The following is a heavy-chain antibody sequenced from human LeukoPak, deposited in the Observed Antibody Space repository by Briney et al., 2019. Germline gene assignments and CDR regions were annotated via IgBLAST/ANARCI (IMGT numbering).Heavy chain of an antibody. J-gene: IGHJ4*02. CDR1: CCTYTHYR. CDR2: MSDLNGNT. CDR3: ARDSALLNNGDWYGGSDY. V-gene: IGHV1-18*01. D-gene: IGHD4-17*01. Sequence: AAVKDAFKASCCTYTHYRIGWVGPAPGQGLAWVGWMSDLNGNTNYQHKFQGRVTMTTHTSKNTAYMELRSLRSDDRAMYYCARDSALLNNGDWYGGSDYWGQGTLVTVSS.